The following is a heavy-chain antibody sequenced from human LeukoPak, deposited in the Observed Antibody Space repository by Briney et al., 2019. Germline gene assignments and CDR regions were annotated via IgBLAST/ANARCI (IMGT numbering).Heavy chain of an antibody. Sequence: PSETLSLTCTVSGGSISSSSYYWGWIRQPPGKGLEWIGSIYYSGSTYYNPSLKSRVTISVDTSKNQFSLKLSSVTAADTAVYYCARGGLYSFGPWGQGTLVTVSS. D-gene: IGHD5-18*01. CDR1: GGSISSSSYY. V-gene: IGHV4-39*07. J-gene: IGHJ4*02. CDR3: ARGGLYSFGP. CDR2: IYYSGST.